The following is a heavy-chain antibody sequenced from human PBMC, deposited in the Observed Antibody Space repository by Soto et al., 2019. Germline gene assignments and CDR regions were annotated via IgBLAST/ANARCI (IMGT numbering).Heavy chain of an antibody. CDR1: GFTFSNAW. Sequence: KPGGSLRLSCAASGFTFSNAWMSWVRQAPGKGLEWVGRIKSKTDGGTTDYAAPVKGRFTISRDDSKNTLYLQMNSLKTEDTAVYYCTTDPRYSYGYPRDYWGQGTLVTVSS. D-gene: IGHD5-18*01. CDR3: TTDPRYSYGYPRDY. V-gene: IGHV3-15*01. J-gene: IGHJ4*02. CDR2: IKSKTDGGTT.